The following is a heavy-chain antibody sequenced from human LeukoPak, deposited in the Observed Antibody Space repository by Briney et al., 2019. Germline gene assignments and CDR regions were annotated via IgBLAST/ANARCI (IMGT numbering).Heavy chain of an antibody. D-gene: IGHD2-21*02. V-gene: IGHV5-51*01. CDR2: IYPGDSDT. CDR1: GYSFTSYW. J-gene: IGHJ4*02. Sequence: GGSLKISCKGSGYSFTSYWIGWVRQMPGKGLEWMGIIYPGDSDTRYSPSFQGQVTISADKSISTAYLQWSSLKASDTAMYYCARHATTKLAYCGGDCHSAIDYWGQGTLVTVSS. CDR3: ARHATTKLAYCGGDCHSAIDY.